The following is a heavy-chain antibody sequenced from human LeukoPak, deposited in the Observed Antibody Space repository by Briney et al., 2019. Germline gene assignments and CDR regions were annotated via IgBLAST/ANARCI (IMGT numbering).Heavy chain of an antibody. CDR2: ISGSGGST. CDR1: GFTFSSYA. J-gene: IGHJ4*02. V-gene: IGHV3-23*01. D-gene: IGHD2-21*02. CDR3: AKDRGVTAIPNHFDY. Sequence: GGSLRLSCAASGFTFSSYAMSWVRQAPGKGLEWVSAISGSGGSTYYADSVKGRFTISRDNSKNTLYLQMNGLRAEDTAVYYCAKDRGVTAIPNHFDYWGQGTLVTVSS.